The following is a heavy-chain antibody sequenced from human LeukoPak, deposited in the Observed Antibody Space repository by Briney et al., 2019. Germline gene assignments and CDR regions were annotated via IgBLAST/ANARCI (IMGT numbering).Heavy chain of an antibody. J-gene: IGHJ4*02. CDR3: ARSHRGGYYFDY. CDR2: ISGSGVST. Sequence: GGSLRLSCAASGFTFSSSAMSWVRQAPGRGLEWVSAISGSGVSTYYADSVKGRFTISRDNSKNTLCLQMNSLRAEDTAVYYCARSHRGGYYFDYWGQGTLVTVSS. CDR1: GFTFSSSA. V-gene: IGHV3-23*01. D-gene: IGHD3-16*01.